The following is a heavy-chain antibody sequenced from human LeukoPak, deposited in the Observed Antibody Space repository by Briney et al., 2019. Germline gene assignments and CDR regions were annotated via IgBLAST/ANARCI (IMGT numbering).Heavy chain of an antibody. CDR3: ARDPTKDYYGSWFDP. CDR2: IYTSGST. Sequence: PSETLSLTCTVSGGSVSSYYWSWIRQPAGKGLEWIGRIYTSGSTNYNPSLKSRVTMSVDTSKNQFSLKLSSVTAADTAVYYCARDPTKDYYGSWFDPWGQGTLVTVSS. V-gene: IGHV4-4*07. CDR1: GGSVSSYY. D-gene: IGHD3-10*01. J-gene: IGHJ5*02.